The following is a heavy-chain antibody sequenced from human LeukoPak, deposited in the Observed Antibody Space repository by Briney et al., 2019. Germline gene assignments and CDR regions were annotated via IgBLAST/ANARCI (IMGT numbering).Heavy chain of an antibody. D-gene: IGHD6-13*01. V-gene: IGHV4-39*07. CDR1: GGSISSSSYY. CDR3: ARAPIAAAIVFDY. J-gene: IGHJ4*02. CDR2: IYYSGST. Sequence: SETLSLTCTVSGGSISSSSYYWGWIRQPPGKGLEWIGSIYYSGSTNYNPSLKSRVTISVDRSKNQFSLKLSSVTAADTVVYYCARAPIAAAIVFDYWGQGTLVTVSS.